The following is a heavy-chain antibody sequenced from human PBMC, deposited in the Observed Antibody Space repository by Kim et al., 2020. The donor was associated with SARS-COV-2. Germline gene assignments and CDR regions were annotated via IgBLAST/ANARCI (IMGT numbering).Heavy chain of an antibody. J-gene: IGHJ1*01. CDR2: IYYSGST. Sequence: SETLSLTCTVSGGSISSSSYYWGWIRQPPGKGLEWIGSIYYSGSTYYNPSLKSRVTISVDTSKNQFSLKLSSVTAADTAVYYCASIGKVVVTLQHWGQGT. D-gene: IGHD3-22*01. CDR3: ASIGKVVVTLQH. V-gene: IGHV4-39*01. CDR1: GGSISSSSYY.